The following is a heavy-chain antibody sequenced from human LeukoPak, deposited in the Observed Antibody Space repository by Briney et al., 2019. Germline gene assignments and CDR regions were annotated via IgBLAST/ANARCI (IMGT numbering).Heavy chain of an antibody. V-gene: IGHV4-39*01. CDR3: AGEATATGFDAFDI. Sequence: SETLSHTCTVSGGSISSSSYYWGWIRQPPGKGLEWIGSIYYSGSTYYNPSLKSRVTISVDTSKNQFSLKLSSVTAADTAVYYCAGEATATGFDAFDIWGQGTMVTVSS. CDR1: GGSISSSSYY. J-gene: IGHJ3*02. D-gene: IGHD2-15*01. CDR2: IYYSGST.